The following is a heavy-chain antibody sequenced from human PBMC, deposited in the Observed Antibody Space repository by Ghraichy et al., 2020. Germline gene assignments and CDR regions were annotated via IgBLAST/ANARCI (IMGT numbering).Heavy chain of an antibody. V-gene: IGHV4-4*02. J-gene: IGHJ3*02. Sequence: SETLSLTCAVSGGSISSSNWWSWFRQHPGKELEWIGEIYHSGSTNYNPSPKSRVTISVDKSKNQFSLKLSSVTAADTAVYYCATIKVGLGEIDPGPFDIWGQGTMVTVSS. CDR2: IYHSGST. D-gene: IGHD1-26*01. CDR1: GGSISSSNW. CDR3: ATIKVGLGEIDPGPFDI.